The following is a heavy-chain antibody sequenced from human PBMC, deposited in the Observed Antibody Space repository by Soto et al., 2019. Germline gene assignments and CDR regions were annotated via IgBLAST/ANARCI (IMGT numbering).Heavy chain of an antibody. V-gene: IGHV4-39*01. D-gene: IGHD5-18*01. CDR3: AKRGYSYGNFDY. Sequence: SEPLSLTCTVSGGSISSSSYYWGWIRQPPGKGLEWIGSIYYSGSAYYNPSLKSRVTISVDTSKNQFSLKLSSVTAADTAVYYCAKRGYSYGNFDYWGQGTLVTVSS. CDR1: GGSISSSSYY. J-gene: IGHJ4*02. CDR2: IYYSGSA.